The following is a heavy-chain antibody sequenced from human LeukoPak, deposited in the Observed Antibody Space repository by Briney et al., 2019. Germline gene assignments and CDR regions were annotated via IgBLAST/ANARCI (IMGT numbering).Heavy chain of an antibody. CDR2: IYTSGST. CDR1: GGSISSGSYY. D-gene: IGHD3-22*01. V-gene: IGHV4-61*02. J-gene: IGHJ4*02. Sequence: SETLSLTCTVSGGSISSGSYYWSWIRQPAGKGLEWIGRIYTSGSTNYNPSLKSRVTISVGTSKNQFSLKLSSVTAADTAVYYCALFSGYSDYWGQGTLVTVSS. CDR3: ALFSGYSDY.